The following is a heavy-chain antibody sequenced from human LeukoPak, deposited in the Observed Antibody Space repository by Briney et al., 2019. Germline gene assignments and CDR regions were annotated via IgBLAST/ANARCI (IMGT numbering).Heavy chain of an antibody. CDR1: EFSPTTYY. Sequence: ASVKDSCKASEFSPTTYYIHWVRQAPGQGLEWMGIINPSGSSTTYAQKFQGRVTMTRDTSTSTVYMDLSSLRSEDTAVYYCARPRYDSSGLWGYFDYWGQGTPVSVSS. CDR2: INPSGSST. J-gene: IGHJ4*02. D-gene: IGHD3-22*01. CDR3: ARPRYDSSGLWGYFDY. V-gene: IGHV1-46*01.